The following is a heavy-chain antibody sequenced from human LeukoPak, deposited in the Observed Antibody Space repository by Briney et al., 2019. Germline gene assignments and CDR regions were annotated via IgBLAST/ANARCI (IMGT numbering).Heavy chain of an antibody. Sequence: GGSLRLSFAASGFTFSSYWMHWVRQAPGKGLVWVSRINSDGCSTSYADSVKGRFTISRDNAKNTLYLQMNSLRAEDTAVYYCARDGYDFWSGYYYYYYYMDVWGKGTTVTVSS. CDR1: GFTFSSYW. D-gene: IGHD3-3*01. CDR3: ARDGYDFWSGYYYYYYYMDV. V-gene: IGHV3-74*01. J-gene: IGHJ6*03. CDR2: INSDGCST.